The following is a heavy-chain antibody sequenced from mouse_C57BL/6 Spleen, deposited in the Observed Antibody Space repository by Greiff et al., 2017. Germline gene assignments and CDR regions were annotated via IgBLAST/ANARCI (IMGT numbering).Heavy chain of an antibody. D-gene: IGHD1-1*01. CDR1: GYTFTSYG. Sequence: VMLVESGAELARPGASVKLSCKASGYTFTSYGISWVKQRTGQGLEWIGEIYPRSGNTYYNEKFKGKATLTADKSSSTAYMEHRSLTSEDSAVYFCARGTVVEAMDYWGQGTSVTVSS. CDR3: ARGTVVEAMDY. V-gene: IGHV1-81*01. CDR2: IYPRSGNT. J-gene: IGHJ4*01.